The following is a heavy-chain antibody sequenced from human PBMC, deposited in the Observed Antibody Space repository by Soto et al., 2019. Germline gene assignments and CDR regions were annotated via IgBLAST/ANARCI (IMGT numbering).Heavy chain of an antibody. Sequence: GASVKVSCKASGYTFISYDINWVRQATGQGLEWMGWMNPNSGTTGYAQKFQGRVTMTRNTSISTAYMELSSLRSEDTAVYYCASGGVLVPTAAQSNFYGMDVWGLGTTVTVSS. CDR1: GYTFISYD. J-gene: IGHJ6*02. CDR2: MNPNSGTT. D-gene: IGHD2-2*01. CDR3: ASGGVLVPTAAQSNFYGMDV. V-gene: IGHV1-8*01.